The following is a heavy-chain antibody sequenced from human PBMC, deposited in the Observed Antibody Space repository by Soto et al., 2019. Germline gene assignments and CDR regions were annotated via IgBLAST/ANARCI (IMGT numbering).Heavy chain of an antibody. CDR1: GYPVTDYY. CDR2: INPNRGAT. CDR3: AMGPTKFDILTTYSAGLEH. Sequence: QVHLGQSGAEVKNPGASLRVSCTASGYPVTDYYMHWVWQAPGPVIAWMGCINPNRGATDFAQNFLSRVSVAMYTVRTTAYMEGSSLRSDDTTVYDCAMGPTKFDILTTYSAGLEHWGQGNRVTVSS. V-gene: IGHV1-2*02. J-gene: IGHJ4*02. D-gene: IGHD3-9*01.